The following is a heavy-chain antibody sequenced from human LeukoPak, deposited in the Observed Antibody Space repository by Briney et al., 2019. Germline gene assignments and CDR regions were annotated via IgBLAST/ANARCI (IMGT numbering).Heavy chain of an antibody. CDR3: AKAYS. J-gene: IGHJ4*02. V-gene: IGHV3-23*01. D-gene: IGHD1-26*01. CDR2: ISGSGGST. Sequence: ETLSLTCTVSGGSISSYYWSWIRQPPGKGLEWVSAISGSGGSTYYADSVKGRFTISRDNSKNTLHLQMNSLRAEDTAVYYCAKAYSWGQGTLVTVSS. CDR1: GGSISSYY.